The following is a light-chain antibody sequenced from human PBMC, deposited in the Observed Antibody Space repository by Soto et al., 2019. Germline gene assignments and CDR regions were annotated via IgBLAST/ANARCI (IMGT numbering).Light chain of an antibody. J-gene: IGKJ5*01. CDR2: ATS. CDR3: QQYDSSSVT. V-gene: IGKV3-20*01. CDR1: QTVISTH. Sequence: IILTQSPGTLSLSPGEGATLSCKASQTVISTHLAWYQQKPGQAPRLLIYATSNRATGIPDRFSGSGSGRDLTLTIDRLEPEDFAVYYWQQYDSSSVTFGQGTRLELK.